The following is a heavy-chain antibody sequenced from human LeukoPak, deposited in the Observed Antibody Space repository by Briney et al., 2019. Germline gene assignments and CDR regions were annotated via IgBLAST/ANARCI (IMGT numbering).Heavy chain of an antibody. V-gene: IGHV1-18*01. CDR3: ARPGSYRYWFDP. J-gene: IGHJ5*02. CDR2: ISAYNGNT. Sequence: GASVNVSCKASGCTFTSYGISWVRQAPGQGLEWMGWISAYNGNTNYAQKIKGRVTMTTDTSTSTAYMELRSLRSDDTAVYYCARPGSYRYWFDPWGQGTLVTVSS. CDR1: GCTFTSYG. D-gene: IGHD3-16*02.